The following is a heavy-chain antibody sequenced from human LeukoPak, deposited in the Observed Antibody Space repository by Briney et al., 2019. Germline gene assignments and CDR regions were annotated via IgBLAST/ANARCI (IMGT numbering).Heavy chain of an antibody. V-gene: IGHV1-18*01. J-gene: IGHJ6*02. D-gene: IGHD5-12*01. CDR1: GYTFTSYG. CDR3: ARRRRLVATNYYYGMDV. Sequence: ASVKVSCKASGYTFTSYGISWVRQAPGQGLEWMGWISAYNGNTNYAQKLQGRVTMTTDTSTSTAYMELRSLRSDDTAVYYCARRRRLVATNYYYGMDVWGQGTTVTVSS. CDR2: ISAYNGNT.